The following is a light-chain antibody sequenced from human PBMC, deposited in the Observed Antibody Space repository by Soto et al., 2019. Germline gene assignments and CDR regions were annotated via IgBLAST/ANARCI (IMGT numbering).Light chain of an antibody. CDR3: GSWDSSLSAYV. J-gene: IGLJ1*01. CDR2: DDN. CDR1: ISNIGDNS. V-gene: IGLV1-51*01. Sequence: QSVLTQPPSVSAAPGQEVTISCSGTISNIGDNSVSWYQQFPGTAPKLLLYDDNKRPSGIPDRFSGSKSGTSATLGITGFQTGDEADYYCGSWDSSLSAYVFGTGTKVTVL.